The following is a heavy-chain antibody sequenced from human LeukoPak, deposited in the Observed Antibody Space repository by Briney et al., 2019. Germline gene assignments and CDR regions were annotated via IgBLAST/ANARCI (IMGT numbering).Heavy chain of an antibody. J-gene: IGHJ4*02. CDR1: GSTFTNYY. CDR3: PRGRPDGPRSSEAY. CDR2: VNPTGDNT. V-gene: IGHV1-46*01. D-gene: IGHD2-15*01. Sequence: ASVKVSCKASGSTFTNYYIHWVRQAPGQGLEWMGVVNPTGDNTNYAQKFQGRVTMTRDTSTSTVYMGLSSLRSEETAVYYCPRGRPDGPRSSEAYWGQGTLVTVSS.